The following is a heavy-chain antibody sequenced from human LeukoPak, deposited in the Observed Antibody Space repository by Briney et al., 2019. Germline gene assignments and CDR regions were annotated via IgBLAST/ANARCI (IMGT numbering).Heavy chain of an antibody. CDR3: ARRIVVVPAAISGDYYYYMDV. CDR1: GYSISSGYY. J-gene: IGHJ6*03. D-gene: IGHD2-2*02. V-gene: IGHV4-38-2*02. CDR2: IYHSGST. Sequence: SETLSLTCTVSGYSISSGYYWGWIRQPPGKGLEWIGSIYHSGSTQYNPSLKSRVTISVDTSKNQFSLKLSSVTAADTAVYYCARRIVVVPAAISGDYYYYMDVWGKGTTVTVSS.